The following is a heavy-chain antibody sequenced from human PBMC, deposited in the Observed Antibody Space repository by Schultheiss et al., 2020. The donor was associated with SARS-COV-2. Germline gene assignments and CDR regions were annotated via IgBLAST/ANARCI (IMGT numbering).Heavy chain of an antibody. CDR3: ARASGSYVADY. Sequence: SETLSLTCTISGGAISNYYWNWIRQPPGKGLEWIGYIYYSGSTNYNPSLKSRVTISVDTSKNQFSLKLSSVTAADTAVYYCARASGSYVADYWGQGTLVTVSS. V-gene: IGHV4-59*01. J-gene: IGHJ4*02. D-gene: IGHD1-26*01. CDR1: GGAISNYY. CDR2: IYYSGST.